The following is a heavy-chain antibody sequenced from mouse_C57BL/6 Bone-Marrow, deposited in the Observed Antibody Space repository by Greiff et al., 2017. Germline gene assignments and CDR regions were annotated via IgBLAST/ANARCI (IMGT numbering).Heavy chain of an antibody. CDR1: GFNIKDDY. CDR2: IDPENGDT. Sequence: VQLQQSGAELVRPGASVKLSCTASGFNIKDDYMHWVKQRPEQGLEWIGWIDPENGDTEYASKFQGKATIPADTSSNTAYLQLSSLTSEDTAVYYCTTNWAWFAYWGQGALVTVSA. V-gene: IGHV14-4*01. J-gene: IGHJ3*01. CDR3: TTNWAWFAY. D-gene: IGHD4-1*02.